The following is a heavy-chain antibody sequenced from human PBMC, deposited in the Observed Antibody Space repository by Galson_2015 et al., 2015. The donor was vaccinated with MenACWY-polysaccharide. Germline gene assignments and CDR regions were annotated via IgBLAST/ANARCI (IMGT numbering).Heavy chain of an antibody. D-gene: IGHD1-1*01. CDR1: RFTFTSYS. CDR2: ISTTGSNI. J-gene: IGHJ4*02. V-gene: IGHV3-48*02. CDR3: ARDVETKGGRTDY. Sequence: SLRLSCAASRFTFTSYSMNWVRQAPGKGLEWVAYISTTGSNIYYADSVKGRFTISRDNARKSLYLQMSSLGDEDTAVYYCARDVETKGGRTDYWGQGTLVTVS.